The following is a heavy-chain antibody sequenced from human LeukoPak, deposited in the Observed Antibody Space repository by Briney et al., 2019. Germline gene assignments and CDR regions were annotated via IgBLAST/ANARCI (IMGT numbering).Heavy chain of an antibody. Sequence: SGRSLRLSCAASGFTFSSYWMHWVRQAPGKGLVWVSRINSDGSSTSYADSVKGRFAISRDNAKNTLYLQMNSLRAEDTAVYYCARDYYDSSGYYFYWGQGTLVTVSS. CDR2: INSDGSST. CDR3: ARDYYDSSGYYFY. D-gene: IGHD3-22*01. V-gene: IGHV3-74*01. J-gene: IGHJ4*02. CDR1: GFTFSSYW.